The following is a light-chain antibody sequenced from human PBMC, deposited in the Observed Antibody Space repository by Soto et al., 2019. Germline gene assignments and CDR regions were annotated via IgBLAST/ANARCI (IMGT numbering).Light chain of an antibody. CDR3: QHRSNWPRT. Sequence: EIVLTQSPATLSFSPGESATLSCRASQSVTTYLAWYQQRPGQAPRLLIYDAFNRATGIPARFSGSGSGTDFTLTISSLEPEDFAVYFCQHRSNWPRTFGQGTKVDIK. CDR2: DAF. J-gene: IGKJ2*01. CDR1: QSVTTY. V-gene: IGKV3-11*01.